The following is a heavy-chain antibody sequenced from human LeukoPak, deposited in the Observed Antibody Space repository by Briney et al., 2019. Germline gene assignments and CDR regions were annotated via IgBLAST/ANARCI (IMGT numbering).Heavy chain of an antibody. CDR3: AKVVTSGGANCYALDY. J-gene: IGHJ4*02. V-gene: IGHV3-23*01. Sequence: PGGSLRLSCAASGFSFSTYGMSWVRQAPDKGLEWVSAISGSDGSTYYADSVKGRFTISRDDSQNTLYLQMNSLSAEDTAVYYCAKVVTSGGANCYALDYWGQGTLVTVSS. CDR2: ISGSDGST. CDR1: GFSFSTYG. D-gene: IGHD2-2*01.